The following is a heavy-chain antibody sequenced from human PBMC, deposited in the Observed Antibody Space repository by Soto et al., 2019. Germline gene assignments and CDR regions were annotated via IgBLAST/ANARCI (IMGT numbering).Heavy chain of an antibody. Sequence: SGPTLVNPTQAPTLTCTFSGFSLSTSGMCVSWIRQPPGKALEWLARIDWDDDKYYSTSLKTRLTISKDTSKNQVVLTMTNMDPVDTAVYYCTTLKVDQLPENSYGMDVWGQGTTVTVSS. V-gene: IGHV2-70*11. D-gene: IGHD2-2*01. CDR1: GFSLSTSGMC. CDR3: TTLKVDQLPENSYGMDV. CDR2: IDWDDDK. J-gene: IGHJ6*02.